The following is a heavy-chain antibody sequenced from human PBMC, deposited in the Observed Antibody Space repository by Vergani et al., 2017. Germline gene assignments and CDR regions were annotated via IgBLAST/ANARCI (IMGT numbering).Heavy chain of an antibody. V-gene: IGHV4-59*01. J-gene: IGHJ6*03. CDR3: ARELGFWTMGDYYYCYMDV. CDR1: GGSISCYY. Sequence: QVQLQESGPGLVKPSETLSLTCTVSGGSISCYYWSWIRQPPGKGLEWIGYIYYCGSTNYNPSLKSRVTISVDTSKNQFSLKLSSVTAADTAVYYCARELGFWTMGDYYYCYMDVWGKGTTVTVSS. D-gene: IGHD3/OR15-3a*01. CDR2: IYYCGST.